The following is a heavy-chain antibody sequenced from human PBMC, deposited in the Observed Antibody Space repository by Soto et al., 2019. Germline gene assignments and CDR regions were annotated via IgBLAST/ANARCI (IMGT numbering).Heavy chain of an antibody. J-gene: IGHJ4*02. D-gene: IGHD3-16*02. CDR1: SSYY. V-gene: IGHV3-7*01. Sequence: SSYYFGWVRQAPGKGLEWVANIKKDGSVQNYVDSVKGRFTISRDNAKKSLYLQMDSLRVEDTAVYYCAREHLVMVGHWGQGTLVTVSS. CDR2: IKKDGSVQ. CDR3: AREHLVMVGH.